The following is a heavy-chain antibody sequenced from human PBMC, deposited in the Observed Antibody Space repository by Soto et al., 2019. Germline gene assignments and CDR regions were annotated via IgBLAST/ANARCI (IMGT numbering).Heavy chain of an antibody. V-gene: IGHV4-39*01. D-gene: IGHD6-25*01. CDR1: GGSITSSSHF. CDR2: IYFTGNT. Sequence: QLQLQESGPGVVKPSETLSLTCTVSGGSITSSSHFWGWVRQPPGKGLEWIGTIYFTGNTYYTPSLKSRLPMSIDTSKNEFPLRLNSVTAADTAVYYCAGQTFTIAAASYGRSNWFDPWGPGTLVTVSS. J-gene: IGHJ5*02. CDR3: AGQTFTIAAASYGRSNWFDP.